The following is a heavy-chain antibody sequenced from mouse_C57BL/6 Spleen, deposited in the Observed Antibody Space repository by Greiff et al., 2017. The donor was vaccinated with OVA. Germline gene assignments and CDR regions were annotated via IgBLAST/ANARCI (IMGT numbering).Heavy chain of an antibody. CDR2: IDPSDSYT. CDR3: ARGPHWYFDV. Sequence: QVQLQQPGAELVMPGASVKLSCKASAYTFTSYWMHWVKQRPGQGLEWIGEIDPSDSYTNYNQKFKGKSTLTVDKSSSTAYMQLSSLTSEDSAVYYGARGPHWYFDVWGTGTTVTVSS. J-gene: IGHJ1*03. V-gene: IGHV1-69*01. CDR1: AYTFTSYW.